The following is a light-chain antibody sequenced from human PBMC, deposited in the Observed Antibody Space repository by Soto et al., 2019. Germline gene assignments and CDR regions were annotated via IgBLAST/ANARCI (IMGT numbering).Light chain of an antibody. CDR3: QQRTSWPPWT. J-gene: IGKJ1*01. V-gene: IGKV3D-11*02. CDR1: QSVGLS. Sequence: FVLTQSPATLSLSPGGRATLSCRASQSVGLSLAWYQQKPGQAPRLLIYDASERASGIPARFSGSGPGTDFTLTISSLEPEDFAVYYCQQRTSWPPWTFGQGTKVDNK. CDR2: DAS.